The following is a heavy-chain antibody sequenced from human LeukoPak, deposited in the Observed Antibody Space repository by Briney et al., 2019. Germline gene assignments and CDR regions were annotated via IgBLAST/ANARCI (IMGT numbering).Heavy chain of an antibody. Sequence: SETLSLTCTVSGGSISSYYWSWIRQPPGKGLEWIGYIYYSGSTNYNPFLKSRVTISVDTSKNQFSLKLSSVTAADTAVYYCARDLMDTAMGSYWYFDLWGRGTLVTVSS. J-gene: IGHJ2*01. D-gene: IGHD5-18*01. CDR2: IYYSGST. CDR3: ARDLMDTAMGSYWYFDL. V-gene: IGHV4-59*01. CDR1: GGSISSYY.